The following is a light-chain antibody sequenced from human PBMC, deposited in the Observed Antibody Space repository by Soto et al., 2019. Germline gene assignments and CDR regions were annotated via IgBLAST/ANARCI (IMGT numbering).Light chain of an antibody. Sequence: QSALTQPPSASGSPGQSVTISCTGTGSDIGGYKYVSWYQQHPGRAPKLIIYEVSKRPSGVPDRFSGSKSSNTASLTVAGLQSEDEADYYCSSYAGSNNLVFGGGTKLTVL. V-gene: IGLV2-8*01. CDR3: SSYAGSNNLV. J-gene: IGLJ2*01. CDR1: GSDIGGYKY. CDR2: EVS.